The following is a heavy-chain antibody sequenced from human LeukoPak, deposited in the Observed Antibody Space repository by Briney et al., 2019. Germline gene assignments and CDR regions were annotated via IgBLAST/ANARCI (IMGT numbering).Heavy chain of an antibody. D-gene: IGHD3-22*01. J-gene: IGHJ4*02. Sequence: ASVKVSCKASGYTFTGYYMHWVRQAPGQGLEWMGWINPNSGGTNYAQKFQGRVTMTRDTSISTAYMELSRLRSDDTAVYYCARGNYYDSSGYYVGYWGQGTLVTVSS. V-gene: IGHV1-2*02. CDR1: GYTFTGYY. CDR3: ARGNYYDSSGYYVGY. CDR2: INPNSGGT.